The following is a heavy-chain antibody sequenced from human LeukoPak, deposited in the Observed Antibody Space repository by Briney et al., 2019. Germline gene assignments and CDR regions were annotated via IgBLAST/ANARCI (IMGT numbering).Heavy chain of an antibody. Sequence: ASVKVSCKASGYTXTGYYMHWVRQPPGQGLEWMGWINPNSGGTNYAQKFQGRVTMTRDTSISTAYMELSRLRSDDTAVYYCARVTTYYYDSSGYSYFDYWGQGTLVTVSS. CDR1: GYTXTGYY. J-gene: IGHJ4*02. V-gene: IGHV1-2*02. CDR2: INPNSGGT. CDR3: ARVTTYYYDSSGYSYFDY. D-gene: IGHD3-22*01.